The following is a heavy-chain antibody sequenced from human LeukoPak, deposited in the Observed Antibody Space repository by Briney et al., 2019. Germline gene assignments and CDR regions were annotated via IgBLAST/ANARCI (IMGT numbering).Heavy chain of an antibody. CDR1: GFTVSSNY. J-gene: IGHJ6*03. CDR2: IYSGGST. CDR3: AGGEDPCASCSSPYYYYMDV. Sequence: PGGSLRLSCAASGFTVSSNYMSWVRQAPGKGLEWVSVIYSGGSTYYADSVKGRFTTSRDNSKNTLYLQMNSLRAEDTAVYYCAGGEDPCASCSSPYYYYMDVWGKGTTVTVSS. V-gene: IGHV3-53*01. D-gene: IGHD2-15*01.